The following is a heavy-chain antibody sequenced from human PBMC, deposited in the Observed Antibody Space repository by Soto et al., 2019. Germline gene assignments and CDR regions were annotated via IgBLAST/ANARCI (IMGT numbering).Heavy chain of an antibody. V-gene: IGHV3-74*01. J-gene: IGHJ2*01. Sequence: PGGSLRLSCAASGFTFSYHWMHWVRQAPGKGLMWVSRISSDGSSTSNADSVKGRLTVSRDNAKHTLYLQMNSLRAEDTAVFYCARGYLRRPQYFDLWGRGTLVTVFS. D-gene: IGHD1-26*01. CDR2: ISSDGSST. CDR3: ARGYLRRPQYFDL. CDR1: GFTFSYHW.